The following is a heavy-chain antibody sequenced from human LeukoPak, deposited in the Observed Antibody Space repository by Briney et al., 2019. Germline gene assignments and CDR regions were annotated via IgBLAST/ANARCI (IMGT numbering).Heavy chain of an antibody. CDR2: IYYSGST. D-gene: IGHD3-22*01. J-gene: IGHJ6*02. V-gene: IGHV4-59*01. CDR3: ARDRDVPYYDSSGYYQGYYYYGMDV. Sequence: SETLSLTCTVSGGSISSYYWSWIRQPPGKGLEWIGYIYYSGSTNYNPSLKSRVTISVDTSKNQLSLKLSPVTAADTAVYYCARDRDVPYYDSSGYYQGYYYYGMDVWGQGTTVTVSS. CDR1: GGSISSYY.